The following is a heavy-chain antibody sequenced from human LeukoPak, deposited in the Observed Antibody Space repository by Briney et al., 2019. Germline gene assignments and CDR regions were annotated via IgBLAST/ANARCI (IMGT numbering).Heavy chain of an antibody. V-gene: IGHV4-59*01. Sequence: ASETLSLTCTVSGGSISSYYWSWIRQPPGKGLEWIGYIYYSGSTNYNPSLKSRVTISVDTSKNQFSLKLSSVTAADTAVYYCAGGYYYDSSGYFDYWGQGTLVTVSS. CDR2: IYYSGST. CDR1: GGSISSYY. CDR3: AGGYYYDSSGYFDY. J-gene: IGHJ4*02. D-gene: IGHD3-22*01.